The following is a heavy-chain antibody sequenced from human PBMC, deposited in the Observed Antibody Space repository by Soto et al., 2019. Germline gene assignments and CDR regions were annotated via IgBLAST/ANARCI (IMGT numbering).Heavy chain of an antibody. D-gene: IGHD6-13*01. CDR2: IYPGDSDT. CDR3: LRKGIAADRHFDI. CDR1: GYIFTSYW. V-gene: IGHV5-51*01. Sequence: GESLKISCKGSGYIFTSYWIGWVRQMPGKGLEWMGIIYPGDSDTRYSPSFQGQVTISADKSISTAYLQWSSLKASGTAMYYCLRKGIAADRHFDICGQVKMVPVSS. J-gene: IGHJ3*02.